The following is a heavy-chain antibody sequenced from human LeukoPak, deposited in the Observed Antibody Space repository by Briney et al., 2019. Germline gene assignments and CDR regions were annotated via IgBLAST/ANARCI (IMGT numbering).Heavy chain of an antibody. D-gene: IGHD3-9*01. CDR1: GFTFSSYG. CDR2: ISGSGGST. V-gene: IGHV3-23*01. CDR3: ARAAYYDILTGYSLGEY. Sequence: GGSLRLSCAASGFTFSSYGMSWVRQAPGKGLEWVSAISGSGGSTYYADPVKGRFTISRDNSKNTLYLQMNSLRAEDTAVYYCARAAYYDILTGYSLGEYWGQGTLVTVSS. J-gene: IGHJ4*02.